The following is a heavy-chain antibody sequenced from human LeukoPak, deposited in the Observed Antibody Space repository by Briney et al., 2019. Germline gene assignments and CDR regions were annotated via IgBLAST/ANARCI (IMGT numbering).Heavy chain of an antibody. D-gene: IGHD6-19*01. CDR1: GFTFSSYE. J-gene: IGHJ4*02. CDR3: AGGPHPYSSGWYHFDC. V-gene: IGHV3-48*03. CDR2: ISSSGSTI. Sequence: PGGSLRLSCAASGFTFSSYEMNWVRQAPGKGLEWVSYISSSGSTIYYADSVKGRFTISRDNARNSLYLQMNSLRGEDTAVYYCAGGPHPYSSGWYHFDCWGQGTLVTVSS.